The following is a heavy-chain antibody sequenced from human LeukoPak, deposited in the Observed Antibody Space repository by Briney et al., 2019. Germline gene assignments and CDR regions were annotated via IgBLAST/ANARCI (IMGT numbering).Heavy chain of an antibody. D-gene: IGHD3-10*01. CDR1: GFTFSSYD. V-gene: IGHV3-13*01. CDR3: VKGRYDSGSYYFDY. Sequence: GGSLRLSCAASGFTFSSYDMHWVRQATGKGLEWVSAIGTAGDTYYPGSVKGRFTISRENAKNSLYLQMNSLRAEDTAVYYCVKGRYDSGSYYFDYWGQGTLVTVSS. J-gene: IGHJ4*02. CDR2: IGTAGDT.